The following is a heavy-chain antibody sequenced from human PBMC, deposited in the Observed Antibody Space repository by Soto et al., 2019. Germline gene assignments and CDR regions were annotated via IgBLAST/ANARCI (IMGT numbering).Heavy chain of an antibody. Sequence: ASVKVSCKASGSAFGAYYIYWLRQAPGQGPEWMGSINPHAGGARYVQQFRDRLAISTDTPKETAYMELRSLTSDDTAIYYCARARLRTPNGVDSFDVWGQGTSVTVS. CDR1: GSAFGAYY. V-gene: IGHV1-2*02. D-gene: IGHD2-8*01. CDR2: INPHAGGA. J-gene: IGHJ3*01. CDR3: ARARLRTPNGVDSFDV.